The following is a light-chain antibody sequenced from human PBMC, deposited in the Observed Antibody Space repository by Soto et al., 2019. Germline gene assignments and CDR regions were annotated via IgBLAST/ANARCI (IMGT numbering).Light chain of an antibody. CDR2: GAS. J-gene: IGKJ4*01. V-gene: IGKV3-20*01. CDR1: QSVTSSY. CDR3: QQYGSSPIT. Sequence: EIVLTQSPGTLSLSPGERATLSCRASQSVTSSYLAWYQLKPGQAPRLLIYGASSRATGIPDRFSGSGSGTDFTLTISRLEPEDFVLYYCQQYGSSPITFGGGTKVDI.